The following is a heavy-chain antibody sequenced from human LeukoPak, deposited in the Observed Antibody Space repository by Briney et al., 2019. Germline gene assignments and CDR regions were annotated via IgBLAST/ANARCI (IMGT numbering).Heavy chain of an antibody. V-gene: IGHV1-2*06. CDR2: INPNSGGT. Sequence: ASVKLSCKASGYTFTGYYMHWVRQAPGQGLEWMGRINPNSGGTNYAQKFQGRVTMTRDTSISTAYMELSRLRSDDTAVYYCARDSFSTVTTYYYYYMDVWGKGTTVTVSS. D-gene: IGHD4-17*01. CDR3: ARDSFSTVTTYYYYYMDV. J-gene: IGHJ6*03. CDR1: GYTFTGYY.